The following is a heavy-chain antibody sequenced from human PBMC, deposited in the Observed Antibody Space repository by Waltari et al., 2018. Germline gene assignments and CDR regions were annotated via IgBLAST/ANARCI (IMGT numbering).Heavy chain of an antibody. CDR3: ARGRRSWWSDH. Sequence: QVHLVQYGTEVKKPGASVKVSCKSSGYTSSNYQIHLVRQAPGQRLEWMGWIYADNGNPKYSQKFQDRVTLTRDTAASTAYLELSSLRSEDTAVYFCARGRRSWWSDHWGQGTLVTVSS. V-gene: IGHV1-3*01. J-gene: IGHJ4*02. D-gene: IGHD2-15*01. CDR2: IYADNGNP. CDR1: GYTSSNYQ.